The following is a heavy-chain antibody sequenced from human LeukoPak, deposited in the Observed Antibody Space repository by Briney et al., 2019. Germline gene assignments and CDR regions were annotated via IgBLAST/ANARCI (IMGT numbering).Heavy chain of an antibody. V-gene: IGHV4-38-2*02. D-gene: IGHD3-9*01. CDR2: IYHSGST. Sequence: SETLSLTCTVSGGSISSYYWGWIRQPPGKGLEWIGSIYHSGSTYYNPSLKSRVTISVDTSKNQFSLKLSSVTAADTAVYYCARGDIPDYWGQGTLVTVSS. J-gene: IGHJ4*02. CDR1: GGSISSYY. CDR3: ARGDIPDY.